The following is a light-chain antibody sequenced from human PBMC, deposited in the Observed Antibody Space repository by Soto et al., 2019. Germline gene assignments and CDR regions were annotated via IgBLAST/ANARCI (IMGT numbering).Light chain of an antibody. CDR2: LNNDGSH. CDR1: SGHSNYA. Sequence: QSVLTQSPSASASLGASVKLTCTLSSGHSNYAIAWHQQQPEKGPRYLMKLNNDGSHSKGDGIPDRFSGSSSGAERYLTIASLQSEDESDDYCQTWDTGISVVFGGGTKLTVL. J-gene: IGLJ2*01. CDR3: QTWDTGISVV. V-gene: IGLV4-69*01.